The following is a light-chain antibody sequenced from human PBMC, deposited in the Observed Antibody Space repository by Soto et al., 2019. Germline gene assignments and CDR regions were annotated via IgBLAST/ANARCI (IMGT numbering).Light chain of an antibody. V-gene: IGLV2-23*02. J-gene: IGLJ1*01. Sequence: QSALTQPAAVSGSPGRSITISCTGTNSDLGTYNLVSWYQQHPGKAPKTIIYEVTKRPSGVSKRFSGSKSGNTASLTISGLQAEDEADYYCCSYVGSNIFYVFGTGTKVTAL. CDR2: EVT. CDR1: NSDLGTYNL. CDR3: CSYVGSNIFYV.